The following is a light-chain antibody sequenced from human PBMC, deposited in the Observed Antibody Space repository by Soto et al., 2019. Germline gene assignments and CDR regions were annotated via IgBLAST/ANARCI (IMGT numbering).Light chain of an antibody. CDR2: EVV. J-gene: IGLJ1*01. V-gene: IGLV2-8*01. CDR3: SSYTGSSTRYV. Sequence: QSVLTQPPSASGSPGQSVTISCTGTKNDIGVYDFVSWYQHHPGKAPRLIIYEVVQRPSGVPDRFSGSKSGNTASLTVSGLQAADESDYYCSSYTGSSTRYVFGTGTKVTVL. CDR1: KNDIGVYDF.